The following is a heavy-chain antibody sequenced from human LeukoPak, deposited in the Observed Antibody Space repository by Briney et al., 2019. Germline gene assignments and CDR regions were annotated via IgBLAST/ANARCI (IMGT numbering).Heavy chain of an antibody. D-gene: IGHD3-10*02. CDR1: GFTFSSYE. CDR3: AELGITMIGGV. V-gene: IGHV3-48*03. J-gene: IGHJ6*04. CDR2: ISISGSTI. Sequence: GRSLRLSCAASGFTFSSYEMNWVRQAPRKRLGWVSYISISGSTIYYADSVKGRFTISRDNAKNSLYLQMNSLRAEDTAVYYCAELGITMIGGVWGKGTTVTISS.